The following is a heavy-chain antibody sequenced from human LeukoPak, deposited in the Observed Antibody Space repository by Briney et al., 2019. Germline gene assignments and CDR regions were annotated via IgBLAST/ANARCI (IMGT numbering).Heavy chain of an antibody. D-gene: IGHD5-24*01. CDR2: IRYDGSNK. CDR1: GFTFSSYV. V-gene: IGHV3-30*02. Sequence: SGGSLRLSCAASGFTFSSYVMHWVRQAPGKGLEWVAFIRYDGSNKYYSDSVKGRFTISRDNSKNTLYVQMNSLRAEDTAVYYCAKSGYNRFDYWGQGTLVTVSS. CDR3: AKSGYNRFDY. J-gene: IGHJ4*02.